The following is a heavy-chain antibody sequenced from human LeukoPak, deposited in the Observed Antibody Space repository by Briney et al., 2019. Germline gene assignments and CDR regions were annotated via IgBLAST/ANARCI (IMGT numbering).Heavy chain of an antibody. Sequence: SVTVSCMASGYTFSSYGIIWVPQAPGQGLEWMGWISAYNGNTNYAQKFEGRVTTTTDTSTSTAYMELRSLRSDDTAVYYCARVSRYFDWLLIGGYFDYGGQGTLVTVSS. J-gene: IGHJ4*02. CDR1: GYTFSSYG. CDR3: ARVSRYFDWLLIGGYFDY. D-gene: IGHD3-9*01. CDR2: ISAYNGNT. V-gene: IGHV1-18*01.